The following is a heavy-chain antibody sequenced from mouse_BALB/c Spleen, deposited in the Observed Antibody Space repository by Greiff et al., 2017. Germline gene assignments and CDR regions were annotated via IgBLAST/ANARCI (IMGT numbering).Heavy chain of an antibody. CDR1: GFTFSSFG. J-gene: IGHJ4*01. CDR2: ISSGSSTI. Sequence: EVKLVESGGGLVQPGGSRKLSCAASGFTFSSFGMHWVRQAPEKGLEWVAYISSGSSTIYYADTVKGRFTISRDNAKNNLYLQMSSLKSEDTAMYYCAREGYGNYGYYYAMDYWGQGTSVTVSS. D-gene: IGHD2-1*01. V-gene: IGHV5-17*03. CDR3: AREGYGNYGYYYAMDY.